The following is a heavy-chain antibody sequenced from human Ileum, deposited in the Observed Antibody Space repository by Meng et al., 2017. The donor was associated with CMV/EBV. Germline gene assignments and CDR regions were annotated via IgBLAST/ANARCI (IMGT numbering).Heavy chain of an antibody. CDR1: GVTFSSTW. J-gene: IGHJ4*02. CDR2: IKSDGSYT. D-gene: IGHD3-3*01. CDR3: ARGGSGYLSDY. Sequence: SCKASGVTFSSTWMHWVRQAPGKGLVWVSRIKSDGSYTTYADPVMGRFTISRDNAKNTLYLQMNSLRVEDTAVYYCARGGSGYLSDYWGQGTLVTVSS. V-gene: IGHV3-74*01.